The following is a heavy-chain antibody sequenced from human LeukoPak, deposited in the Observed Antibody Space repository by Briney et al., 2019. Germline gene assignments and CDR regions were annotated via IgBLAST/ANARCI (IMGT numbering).Heavy chain of an antibody. D-gene: IGHD6-19*01. J-gene: IGHJ4*02. V-gene: IGHV3-23*01. CDR1: GFTFSSYA. Sequence: GGSLRLSCAASGFTFSSYAMSWVRQAPGKGLEWVSAISSSGGSTYYADSVKGRFTISRDKSKNALYLQMNSLRAEDTAVYYCARENRRYSGAGKPCEYWGEGTRVTVSS. CDR3: ARENRRYSGAGKPCEY. CDR2: ISSSGGST.